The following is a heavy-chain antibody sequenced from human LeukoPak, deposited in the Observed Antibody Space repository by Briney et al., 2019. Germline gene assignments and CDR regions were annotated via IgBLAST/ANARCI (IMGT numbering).Heavy chain of an antibody. CDR2: IYHSGST. Sequence: SETLSLTCAVSGYSISSGYYWGWIRQPPGKGLEWIGSIYHSGSTYYNPSLKSRVTISVDTSKNQFSLKLSSVTAADTAVYYCARLLTTIPGWFDPWGQGTLVTVSS. V-gene: IGHV4-38-2*01. J-gene: IGHJ5*02. D-gene: IGHD4-11*01. CDR3: ARLLTTIPGWFDP. CDR1: GYSISSGYY.